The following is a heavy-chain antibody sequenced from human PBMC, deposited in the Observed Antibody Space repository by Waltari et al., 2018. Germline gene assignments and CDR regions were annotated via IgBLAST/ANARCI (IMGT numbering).Heavy chain of an antibody. V-gene: IGHV3-30*02. CDR1: GFTCSNHG. J-gene: IGHJ5*02. CDR2: IWSDETNK. CDR3: AKGPDSSGYYSNWFDP. D-gene: IGHD3-22*01. Sequence: QVQLVESGGGVVQPGGPLRLSCAGSGFTCSNHGLHWVRQAPGKGLEWVAFIWSDETNKHYADSVQGRFTISRDNSKNTVFLQMNSLRTEDTAVYYCAKGPDSSGYYSNWFDPWGQGILVTVSS.